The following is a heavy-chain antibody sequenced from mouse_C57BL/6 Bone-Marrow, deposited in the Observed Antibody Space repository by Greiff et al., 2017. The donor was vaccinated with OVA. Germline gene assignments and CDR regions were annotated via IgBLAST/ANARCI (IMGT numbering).Heavy chain of an antibody. CDR2: IYPGDGDT. J-gene: IGHJ1*03. D-gene: IGHD1-1*01. Sequence: VKLQESGAELVKPGASVKISCKASGYAFSSSWMNWVKQRPGKGLEWIGQIYPGDGDTNYNGKFKGKATLTADKSSSTAYMQLSSLTSEDSAVYFGARGDTTVRYWYFDVWGKGTTVTVSS. CDR3: ARGDTTVRYWYFDV. V-gene: IGHV1-80*01. CDR1: GYAFSSSW.